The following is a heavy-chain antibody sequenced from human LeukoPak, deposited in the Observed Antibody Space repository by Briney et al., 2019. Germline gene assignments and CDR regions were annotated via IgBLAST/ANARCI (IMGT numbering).Heavy chain of an antibody. CDR2: ISYDGSDT. CDR3: ANSGLNRFEY. CDR1: GFTFSSYA. Sequence: GGSLRLSCAGSGFTFSSYAMHWVRQAPGKGLEWVAVISYDGSDTYYADPVKGRFSISRDNSKNTLYLQVNSLRADDTAVYYCANSGLNRFEYWGQGALVTVSS. J-gene: IGHJ4*02. V-gene: IGHV3-30*04. D-gene: IGHD2-15*01.